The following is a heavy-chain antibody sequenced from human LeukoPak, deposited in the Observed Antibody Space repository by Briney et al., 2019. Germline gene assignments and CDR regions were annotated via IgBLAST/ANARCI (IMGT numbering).Heavy chain of an antibody. Sequence: GGSLRLSCAASGFTFSSYSMNWVRQAPGKGLEWVSSISSSSSYIYYADSVKGRFTISRDNAKNSLYLQMNSLRAEDTAVYYCATATTRYCSSTSCSPWGQGTLVTVSS. CDR2: ISSSSSYI. CDR1: GFTFSSYS. CDR3: ATATTRYCSSTSCSP. V-gene: IGHV3-21*01. J-gene: IGHJ5*02. D-gene: IGHD2-2*01.